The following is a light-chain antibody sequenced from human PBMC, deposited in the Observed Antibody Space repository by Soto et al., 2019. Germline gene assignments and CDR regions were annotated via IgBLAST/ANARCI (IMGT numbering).Light chain of an antibody. Sequence: EIVMTQSPATLSVSPGERATLSCRTRKSVISNFVWYHQKPGQAPRHLIYGAASRATGIPARFSGSGSGTKVTLTISSLQSEDFAVSYCQQYNNWPPWTFGQGTRVDIK. CDR1: KSVISN. J-gene: IGKJ1*01. CDR2: GAA. CDR3: QQYNNWPPWT. V-gene: IGKV3-15*01.